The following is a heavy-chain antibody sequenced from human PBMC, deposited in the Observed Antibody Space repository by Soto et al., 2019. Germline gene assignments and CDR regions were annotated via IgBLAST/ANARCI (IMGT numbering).Heavy chain of an antibody. CDR2: IYYSGST. J-gene: IGHJ6*02. V-gene: IGHV4-59*01. Sequence: SETLSLTCTVSGGSISSYYWSWIRQPPGKGLEWIGYIYYSGSTNYNLSLKSRVTISVDTSKNQFPLVLSFVTAADTAVYCGGGDLGGGEDVWGQGTTVTVSS. D-gene: IGHD3-16*01. CDR3: GGDLGGGEDV. CDR1: GGSISSYY.